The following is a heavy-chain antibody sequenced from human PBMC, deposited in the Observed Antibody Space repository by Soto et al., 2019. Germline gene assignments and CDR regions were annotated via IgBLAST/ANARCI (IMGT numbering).Heavy chain of an antibody. V-gene: IGHV3-48*01. J-gene: IGHJ5*02. CDR2: ISSSFTM. CDR1: GFTCSSYA. Sequence: GGSLRLSCAASGFTCSSYAMNWVRQAQGKGLEWVSYISSSFTMYYADSVKGRFTVSRDNAKDSLYLQMTSLRVEDTAVYYCARDSFDYYDSSGPPDHWGQGTLVTVSS. CDR3: ARDSFDYYDSSGPPDH. D-gene: IGHD3-22*01.